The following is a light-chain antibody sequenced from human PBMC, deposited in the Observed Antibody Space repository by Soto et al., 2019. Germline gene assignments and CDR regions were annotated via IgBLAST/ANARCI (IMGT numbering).Light chain of an antibody. CDR2: DAS. J-gene: IGKJ1*01. Sequence: EIVLTQSPATLSLSPGGRATLSCGASQSVSSYLAWYQQKPGQAPRLLIYDASNRATGIPARFSGSGSGTEFTLTISSLQSEDFAEYHCQQYNNWPQTFGQGTKAAIK. CDR3: QQYNNWPQT. CDR1: QSVSSY. V-gene: IGKV3-11*01.